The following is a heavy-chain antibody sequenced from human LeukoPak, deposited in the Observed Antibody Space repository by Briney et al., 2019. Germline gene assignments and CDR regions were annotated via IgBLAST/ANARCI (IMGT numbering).Heavy chain of an antibody. J-gene: IGHJ4*02. Sequence: GGSLRLSCAASGFTFSSYEMNWVRQAPGMGLEWVSYISSSGSTIYYADSVKGRFTISRDNAKNSLYLQMNSLRAEDTAVYYCARALLWFGELFNWGQGTLVTVSS. V-gene: IGHV3-48*03. D-gene: IGHD3-10*01. CDR1: GFTFSSYE. CDR3: ARALLWFGELFN. CDR2: ISSSGSTI.